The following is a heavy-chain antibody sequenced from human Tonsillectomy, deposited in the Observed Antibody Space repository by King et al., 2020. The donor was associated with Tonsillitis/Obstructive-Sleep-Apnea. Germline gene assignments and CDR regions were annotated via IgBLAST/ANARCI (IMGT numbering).Heavy chain of an antibody. V-gene: IGHV4-34*01. CDR2: INHSGST. CDR3: ARGTRGQQQFDF. D-gene: IGHD6-13*01. CDR1: GGSFSGYY. J-gene: IGHJ4*02. Sequence: HVQLQQWGAGLLKPSETLSLTCAVYGGSFSGYYWSWTRQPPGKGLEWSGEINHSGSTNYNPSLKSRVTISVDTSKNQVSLKLSSVIAADTAVYYCARGTRGQQQFDFWGQGTPVTVSS.